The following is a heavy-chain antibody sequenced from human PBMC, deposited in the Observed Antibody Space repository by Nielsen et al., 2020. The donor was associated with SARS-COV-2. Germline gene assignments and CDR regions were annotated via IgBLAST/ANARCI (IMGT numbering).Heavy chain of an antibody. J-gene: IGHJ4*02. Sequence: GGSLRLSCAASGFTFSSYAMSWVRQAPGKGLEWVSAISGSGGSTYYADSVKGRFTISRDNSKNTLYLQMNSLRAEDTAVYYCARGSYYDSSGYYFAFPFDYWGQGTLVTVSS. V-gene: IGHV3-23*01. CDR2: ISGSGGST. D-gene: IGHD3-22*01. CDR1: GFTFSSYA. CDR3: ARGSYYDSSGYYFAFPFDY.